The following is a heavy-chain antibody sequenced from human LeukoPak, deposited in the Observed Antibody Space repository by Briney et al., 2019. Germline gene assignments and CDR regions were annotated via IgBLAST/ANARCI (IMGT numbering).Heavy chain of an antibody. V-gene: IGHV3-21*04. CDR3: AKSPFYAAPADYFDY. Sequence: PGGSLRLSCAASGFTFSSYSMNWVRQAPGKGLEWVSSISSSSSYIYYADSVKGRFTISRDNAKNSLYLQMNSPRAEDTAVYYCAKSPFYAAPADYFDYWGQGTLVTVSS. D-gene: IGHD2/OR15-2a*01. CDR2: ISSSSSYI. J-gene: IGHJ4*02. CDR1: GFTFSSYS.